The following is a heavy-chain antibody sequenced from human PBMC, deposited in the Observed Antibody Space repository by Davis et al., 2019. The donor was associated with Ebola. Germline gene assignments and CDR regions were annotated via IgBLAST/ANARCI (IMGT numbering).Heavy chain of an antibody. V-gene: IGHV3-7*01. J-gene: IGHJ4*02. Sequence: GESLKISCAASGFTFSSYRMSWVRQAPGKGLEWVANIKQDGSEKYYVDSVKGRFTISRDNAKNSLYLQMNSLRAEDTAVYYCARDLAVAGKGFDYWGQGTLVTVSS. CDR2: IKQDGSEK. CDR1: GFTFSSYR. CDR3: ARDLAVAGKGFDY. D-gene: IGHD6-19*01.